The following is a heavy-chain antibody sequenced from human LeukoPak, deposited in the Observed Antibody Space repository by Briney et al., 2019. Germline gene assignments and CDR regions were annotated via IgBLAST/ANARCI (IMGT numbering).Heavy chain of an antibody. D-gene: IGHD4-17*01. CDR3: ARGDGPTVTADYFQN. Sequence: AGGSLRLPCAASGFTFDDYGMSWVRQVPGRGLEWICGINWNSGDTGYADSVRGRFDISRDNAKNSLFLQMNSLRDEDTAFYYCARGDGPTVTADYFQNWGQGTLVTVS. V-gene: IGHV3-20*04. CDR1: GFTFDDYG. CDR2: INWNSGDT. J-gene: IGHJ1*01.